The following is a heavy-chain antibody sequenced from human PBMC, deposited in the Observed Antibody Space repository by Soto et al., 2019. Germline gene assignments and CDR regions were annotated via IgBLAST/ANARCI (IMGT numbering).Heavy chain of an antibody. Sequence: GGSLRLSCAASGFTFSSYSMNWVRQAPGKGLEWVSSISSSSSYIYYADSVKGRFTISRDNAKNSLYLQMNSLRAEDTAVYYCARHQVTLFFDYWGQGTLVTVSS. V-gene: IGHV3-21*01. D-gene: IGHD4-4*01. J-gene: IGHJ4*02. CDR3: ARHQVTLFFDY. CDR1: GFTFSSYS. CDR2: ISSSSSYI.